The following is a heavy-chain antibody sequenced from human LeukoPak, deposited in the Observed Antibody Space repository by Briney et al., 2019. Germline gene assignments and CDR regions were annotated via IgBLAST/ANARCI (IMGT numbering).Heavy chain of an antibody. V-gene: IGHV4-39*01. CDR3: ARHEGSYYDKSGYTFDC. CDR1: SGSVSSGDYY. Sequence: SETLSLTCTVSSGSVSSGDYYWGWIRQPPGKGLEWIGSIYYSGSIYYNPSLKSRVTISVDTSQSQFSLKLSSVTAADRAVYYCARHEGSYYDKSGYTFDCWGQGTLVTVSS. CDR2: IYYSGSI. D-gene: IGHD3-22*01. J-gene: IGHJ4*02.